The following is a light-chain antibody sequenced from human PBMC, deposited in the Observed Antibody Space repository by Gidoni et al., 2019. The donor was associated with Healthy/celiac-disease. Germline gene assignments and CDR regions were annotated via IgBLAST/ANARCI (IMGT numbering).Light chain of an antibody. CDR3: QQSYSTPWS. V-gene: IGKV1-39*01. J-gene: IGKJ2*03. CDR2: AAS. Sequence: DIKITQSPPSLSASVGDRVTITCRVSQSISSYLNRYQQKPGKAPKLMIYAASSLQSGLPSRFSGSGSGTDFTLTISSLQPEDFATYYCQQSYSTPWSFGQGTKLEIK. CDR1: QSISSY.